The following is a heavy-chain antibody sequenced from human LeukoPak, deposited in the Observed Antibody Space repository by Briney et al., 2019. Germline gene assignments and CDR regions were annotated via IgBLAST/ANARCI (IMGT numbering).Heavy chain of an antibody. V-gene: IGHV4-61*02. J-gene: IGHJ4*02. CDR1: GGSISSGSYY. D-gene: IGHD4-23*01. CDR3: ARGYGGKLYYFDY. Sequence: SETLSLTCTVSGGSISSGSYYWSWIRQPAGKGLEWIGRIYTSGSTNYNPSLKSRVTISVDTSKNQFSLKLSSVTAADTAVYYCARGYGGKLYYFDYWGQGTLVTVSS. CDR2: IYTSGST.